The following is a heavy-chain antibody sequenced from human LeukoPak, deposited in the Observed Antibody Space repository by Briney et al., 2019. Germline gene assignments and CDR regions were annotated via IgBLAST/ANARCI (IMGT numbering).Heavy chain of an antibody. CDR3: AREARGYNYGYDELDY. D-gene: IGHD5-18*01. V-gene: IGHV3-30*03. Sequence: GGSLRLSCAASGFTFSSYSMNWVRQAPGKGLEWVAVISHDGSNKHYADSVKGRFTISRDNSKSTLYLQMNSLRAEDTAVYYCAREARGYNYGYDELDYWGQGTLVTVSS. J-gene: IGHJ4*02. CDR2: ISHDGSNK. CDR1: GFTFSSYS.